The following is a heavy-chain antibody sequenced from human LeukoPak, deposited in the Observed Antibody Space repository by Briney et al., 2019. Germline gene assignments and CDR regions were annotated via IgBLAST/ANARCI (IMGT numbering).Heavy chain of an antibody. Sequence: GGSLRLSCAAPGFTFNTYSMHWVRQALGKALEWLSYISSSSSTIYYADSLKGRFTISRDNAKSSLYLQMNSLRDEDTALYFCARDKYSTIDYWGQGTLVTVSS. J-gene: IGHJ4*02. CDR3: ARDKYSTIDY. V-gene: IGHV3-48*02. CDR1: GFTFNTYS. CDR2: ISSSSSTI. D-gene: IGHD6-6*01.